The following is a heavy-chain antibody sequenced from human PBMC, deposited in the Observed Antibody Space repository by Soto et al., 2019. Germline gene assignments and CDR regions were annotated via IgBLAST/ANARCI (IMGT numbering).Heavy chain of an antibody. CDR3: ARHLTGPLDAFDI. CDR2: IDPSDSYT. J-gene: IGHJ3*02. CDR1: GYSFTSYW. V-gene: IGHV5-10-1*01. Sequence: GESLKISCKGSGYSFTSYWISWVRQMPGKGLEWMGRIDPSDSYTNYSPSFQGHVTISADKSISTAYLQWSSLKASDTAMYYWARHLTGPLDAFDIWGQGTMVTVSS. D-gene: IGHD3-3*02.